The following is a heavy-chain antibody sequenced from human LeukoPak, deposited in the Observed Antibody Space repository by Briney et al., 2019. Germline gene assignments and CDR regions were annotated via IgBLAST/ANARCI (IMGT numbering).Heavy chain of an antibody. J-gene: IGHJ6*03. CDR1: GGSISNYY. V-gene: IGHV4-59*08. CDR2: IYYSGST. CDR3: ARVPRGSTVGTLPYFYYYMDV. Sequence: PSETLSLTCTVSGGSISNYYWNWIRQPPGKGLEWIGYIYYSGSTNYNPSLKSRVTISVDTSKNQFSLKLSSVTAADTAVYYCARVPRGSTVGTLPYFYYYMDVWGKGTTVIVSS. D-gene: IGHD1-26*01.